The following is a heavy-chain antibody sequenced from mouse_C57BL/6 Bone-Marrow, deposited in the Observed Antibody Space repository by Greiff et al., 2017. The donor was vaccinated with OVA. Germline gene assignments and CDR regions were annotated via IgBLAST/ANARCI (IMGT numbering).Heavy chain of an antibody. CDR1: GYTFTSYW. CDR2: IDPSDSYT. CDR3: ALTGGFAY. D-gene: IGHD4-1*01. V-gene: IGHV1-69*01. Sequence: QVQLKQPGAELVMPGASVKLSCKASGYTFTSYWMHWVKQRPGQGLEWIGEIDPSDSYTNYNQKFKGKSTLTVDKSSSTAYMQLSSLTSGDSAVYYWALTGGFAYWGQGTLVTVSA. J-gene: IGHJ3*01.